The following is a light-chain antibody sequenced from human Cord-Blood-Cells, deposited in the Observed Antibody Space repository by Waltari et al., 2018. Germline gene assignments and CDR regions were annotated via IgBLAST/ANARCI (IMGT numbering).Light chain of an antibody. CDR3: SSYTSSSTLV. Sequence: QSALTQPPSVSGSPGQSVTISSTGPSSDVGSYNRVSWYQQPPGTAPKLMIYEVSNRPSGVPDRFSGSKSGNTASLTISGLQAEDEADYYCSSYTSSSTLVFGGGTKLTVL. J-gene: IGLJ3*02. CDR2: EVS. V-gene: IGLV2-18*02. CDR1: SSDVGSYNR.